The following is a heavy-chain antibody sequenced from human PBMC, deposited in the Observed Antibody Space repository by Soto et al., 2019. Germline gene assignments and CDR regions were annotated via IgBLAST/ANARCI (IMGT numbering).Heavy chain of an antibody. D-gene: IGHD3-16*01. CDR2: TYYRSKWYN. J-gene: IGHJ3*02. CDR1: GDSVSSNSAA. CDR3: AGGDAFDI. Sequence: QVQLQQSGPGLVKPSQTLSLTCAISGDSVSSNSAAWNWIRQSPSRGLEWLGRTYYRSKWYNDYAVYGKSLVPFSPDTSKTQFSLQLNSVTPEDTAVYYCAGGDAFDIWGQGTMVTVSS. V-gene: IGHV6-1*01.